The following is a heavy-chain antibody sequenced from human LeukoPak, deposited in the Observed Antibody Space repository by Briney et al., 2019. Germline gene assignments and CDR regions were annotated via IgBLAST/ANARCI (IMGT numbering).Heavy chain of an antibody. D-gene: IGHD3-3*01. Sequence: PGGSLRLSCAASGFTLGDSHMHWVRQAPGKGLEWVANIKQDGSEKYYVDSVKGRFTISRDNAKNSLYLQMNSLRAEDTAVYYCAEWSGLDYWGQGTLVTVSS. J-gene: IGHJ4*02. CDR1: GFTLGDSH. CDR2: IKQDGSEK. CDR3: AEWSGLDY. V-gene: IGHV3-7*02.